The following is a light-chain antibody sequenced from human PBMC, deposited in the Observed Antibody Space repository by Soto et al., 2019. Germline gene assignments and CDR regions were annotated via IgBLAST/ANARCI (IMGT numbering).Light chain of an antibody. J-gene: IGLJ2*01. Sequence: QSALTQPASVSGSPGQSITISCTGTSNDVGGYNYVSWYQQRPGKAPTLMIYDVSNRPSGVSDRFSGSKSGNTASLTISGLQAEDEADYYCSLYTSSTPVEFGGGTKLTVL. V-gene: IGLV2-14*01. CDR2: DVS. CDR1: SNDVGGYNY. CDR3: SLYTSSTPVE.